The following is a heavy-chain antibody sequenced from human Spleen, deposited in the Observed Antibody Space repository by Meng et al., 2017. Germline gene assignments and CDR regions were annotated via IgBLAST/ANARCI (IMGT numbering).Heavy chain of an antibody. CDR3: ARGSVGGDFDP. CDR1: GYTFINFG. CDR2: ISTYNGNT. Sequence: QVQLVQSGAEVKKPGASVNVSCKASGYTFINFGINWIRQAPGQGLEWMGWISTYNGNTNYAQKFQDRVTMTTDRSTSTAYMELRSLKSDDTAVYYCARGSVGGDFDPWGQGTLVTVSS. V-gene: IGHV1-18*01. D-gene: IGHD2-2*01. J-gene: IGHJ5*02.